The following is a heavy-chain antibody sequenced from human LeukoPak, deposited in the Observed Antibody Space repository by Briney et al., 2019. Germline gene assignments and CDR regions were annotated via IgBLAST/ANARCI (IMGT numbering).Heavy chain of an antibody. V-gene: IGHV1-69*04. CDR2: IIPILGIA. CDR3: ARGPWEYQLLYGFDS. J-gene: IGHJ4*02. D-gene: IGHD2-2*02. Sequence: SVKVSCKASGGTFSSYAISWVRQAPGQGLEWMGRIIPILGIANYAQKFQGRVTITADKSTSTAYMELSSLRSEDTAVYYCARGPWEYQLLYGFDSWGQGTLVTVSS. CDR1: GGTFSSYA.